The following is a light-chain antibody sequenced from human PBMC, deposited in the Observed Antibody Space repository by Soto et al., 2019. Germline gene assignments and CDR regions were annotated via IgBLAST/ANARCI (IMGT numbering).Light chain of an antibody. CDR2: WAS. CDR1: QSVLYSSNNKNY. Sequence: DIVMTQSPGSLAVSLGERATINCKSSQSVLYSSNNKNYLAWYQQKPGQPPKLLIYWASTRESGVPDRFSGSWSGTDFTLTISSLQAEDVAVYYCQQYYSTPMYTFGQGTKLEIK. J-gene: IGKJ2*01. CDR3: QQYYSTPMYT. V-gene: IGKV4-1*01.